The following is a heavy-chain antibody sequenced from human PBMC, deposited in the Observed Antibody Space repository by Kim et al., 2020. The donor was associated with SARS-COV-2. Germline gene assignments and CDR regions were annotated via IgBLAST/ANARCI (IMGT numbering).Heavy chain of an antibody. Sequence: GRSLRLSCVASGFTFSNYAMSWVRQAPGKGLEWVSSIGSATWYVDSVKGRFTISRDNSRNTVSLQMNSLRAEDTATYYCAKTGQFENWGQGTLVTVSS. CDR1: GFTFSNYA. V-gene: IGHV3-23*05. CDR3: AKTGQFEN. D-gene: IGHD3-9*01. J-gene: IGHJ4*02. CDR2: SIGSAT.